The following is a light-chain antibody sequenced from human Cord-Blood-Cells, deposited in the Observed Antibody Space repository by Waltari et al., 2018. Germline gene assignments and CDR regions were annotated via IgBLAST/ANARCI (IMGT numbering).Light chain of an antibody. Sequence: DIQMTQSPSSLSASVGDRVTITCRASQSISSYLNWYQQKPGKAPKLLIYAASSLQSGVPSRFSGSRSGTDFTLTISILQPEDFATYYCQQSYSTPFTFGPGTKVDIK. CDR2: AAS. CDR3: QQSYSTPFT. CDR1: QSISSY. V-gene: IGKV1-39*01. J-gene: IGKJ3*01.